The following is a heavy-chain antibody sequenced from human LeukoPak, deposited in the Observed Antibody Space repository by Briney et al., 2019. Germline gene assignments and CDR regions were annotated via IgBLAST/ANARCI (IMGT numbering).Heavy chain of an antibody. J-gene: IGHJ4*02. D-gene: IGHD1-7*01. CDR2: IYYGGSP. CDR1: GGSVSSGGYY. Sequence: PSETLSLTCTVSGGSVSSGGYYWSWIRQPPGQGLEWIGYIYYGGSPNYNPSLKSRVTISIDTSKNQFSLKLNSLTAADTAVYYCARETGSTYGPFDYWGQGTLVTVSS. V-gene: IGHV4-61*08. CDR3: ARETGSTYGPFDY.